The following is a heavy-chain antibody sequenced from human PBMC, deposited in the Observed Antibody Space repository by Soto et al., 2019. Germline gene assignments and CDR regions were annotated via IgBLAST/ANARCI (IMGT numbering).Heavy chain of an antibody. Sequence: HPGGSLRLSSTASGSTFGDYAMSWFRQDPGKGLEWVGFIRSKAYGGTTEYAASVKGRFTISRDDSKSIAYLQMNSLKTEDTAVYYCTRDWYDSGSYLWFDPWGQGTLVTVSS. V-gene: IGHV3-49*03. CDR2: IRSKAYGGTT. D-gene: IGHD1-26*01. CDR3: TRDWYDSGSYLWFDP. CDR1: GSTFGDYA. J-gene: IGHJ5*02.